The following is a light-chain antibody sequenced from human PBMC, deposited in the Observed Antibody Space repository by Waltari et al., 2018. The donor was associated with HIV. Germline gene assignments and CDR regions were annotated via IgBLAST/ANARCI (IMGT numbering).Light chain of an antibody. J-gene: IGKJ1*01. CDR3: QQSYSTSRT. V-gene: IGKV1-39*01. CDR1: QSISSY. CDR2: GAS. Sequence: DIQMTQSPASLSASVGNRITITCRASQSISSYLSWYQQRPGRAPKLLIYGASTLQSGVPSRFRGGGSGTDFTLTISSLQPGDSATYYCQQSYSTSRTFGQGTKVEIK.